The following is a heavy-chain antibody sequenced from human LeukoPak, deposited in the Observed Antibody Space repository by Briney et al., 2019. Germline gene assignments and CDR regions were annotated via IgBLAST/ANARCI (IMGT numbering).Heavy chain of an antibody. J-gene: IGHJ6*02. CDR1: GYTFTSYG. D-gene: IGHD5-18*01. V-gene: IGHV1-18*01. CDR3: ARFGDHYFGYGYYYYGMDV. Sequence: GASVKVSSKASGYTFTSYGISWVRQAPGQGLEWMGWISAYNGNTNYAQKLQGRVTMTTDTSTSTAYMELRSLRSDDTAVYYCARFGDHYFGYGYYYYGMDVWGQGTTVTVSS. CDR2: ISAYNGNT.